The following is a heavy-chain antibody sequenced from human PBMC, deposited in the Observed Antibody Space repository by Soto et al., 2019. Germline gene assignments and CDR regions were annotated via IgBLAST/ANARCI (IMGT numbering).Heavy chain of an antibody. Sequence: SETLSLTCTVSGGSIANNNYFWGWVRQPPGKGLEWIGSAAYSGGTYKNPSLKSRVTVSVDTSKNQFSLRLTSVTAADTAVYYCAKVVVGATSHSDFDSWGQGTLVTVSS. CDR1: GGSIANNNYF. V-gene: IGHV4-39*01. CDR2: AAYSGGT. CDR3: AKVVVGATSHSDFDS. J-gene: IGHJ4*02. D-gene: IGHD2-15*01.